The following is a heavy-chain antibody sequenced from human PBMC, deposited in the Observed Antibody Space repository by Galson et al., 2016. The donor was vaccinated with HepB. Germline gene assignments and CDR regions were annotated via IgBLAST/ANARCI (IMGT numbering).Heavy chain of an antibody. D-gene: IGHD4-11*01. J-gene: IGHJ4*02. V-gene: IGHV1-18*04. CDR1: GYRFFTYG. CDR3: ARDVQFRFDY. CDR2: ISANSGNT. Sequence: SVKVSCKASGYRFFTYGISWVRQAPGQGLECLGWISANSGNTIYAQKFQDRVTMTRDTSASTVYMDLRSLRSDDTAVYYCARDVQFRFDYWGQGTLVTVSS.